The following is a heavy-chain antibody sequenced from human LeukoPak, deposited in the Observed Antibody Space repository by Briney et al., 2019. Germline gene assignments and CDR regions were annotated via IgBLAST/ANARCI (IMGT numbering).Heavy chain of an antibody. J-gene: IGHJ4*02. D-gene: IGHD6-19*01. V-gene: IGHV3-48*01. CDR3: ARYNSEWSFDY. CDR2: ISSGSTTI. Sequence: TGGSLRLSCAASRFTFSSYSPNWVRQAPGRGREWLSYISSGSTTIYYADSVKGRFTISRDNAKNSLYLQMNSLRAEDTAVYYCARYNSEWSFDYWGQGTLVTVSS. CDR1: RFTFSSYS.